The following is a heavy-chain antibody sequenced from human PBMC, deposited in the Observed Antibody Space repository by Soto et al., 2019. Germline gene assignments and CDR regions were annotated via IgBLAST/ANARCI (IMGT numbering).Heavy chain of an antibody. V-gene: IGHV3-74*01. Sequence: EVQLVESGGGLGQPGGSLRLSCAASGFTFRNYCLYWVRQAPGKGLVWVSHINGDGSITAYADSVRGRFTISRDDAKNTLFLQMNSLRPEDTAVYYCVRGGNYVWGSYQDWGQGTLVTVSS. CDR1: GFTFRNYC. J-gene: IGHJ4*02. CDR2: INGDGSIT. D-gene: IGHD3-16*02. CDR3: VRGGNYVWGSYQD.